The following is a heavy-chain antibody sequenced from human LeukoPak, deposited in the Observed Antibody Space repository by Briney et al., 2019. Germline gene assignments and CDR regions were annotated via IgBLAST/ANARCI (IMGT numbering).Heavy chain of an antibody. Sequence: KPSETLSLTCAVYGGSFSGYYWSRIRQPPGKGLEWIGEINHSGSTNYNPSLKSRVTISVDTSKNQFSLKLSSVTAADTAVYYCARVTYSTYESFDFWGQGTPVTVSS. CDR3: ARVTYSTYESFDF. V-gene: IGHV4-34*01. CDR1: GGSFSGYY. J-gene: IGHJ4*02. D-gene: IGHD4-11*01. CDR2: INHSGST.